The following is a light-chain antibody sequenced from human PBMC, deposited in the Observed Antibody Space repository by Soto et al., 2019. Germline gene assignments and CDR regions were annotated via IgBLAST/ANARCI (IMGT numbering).Light chain of an antibody. J-gene: IGLJ3*02. CDR2: ENN. CDR3: SSYADSNSKV. Sequence: QSALTQPPSASGSPGQSVTISCTGTSSDIGAYNSVSWYQQHPGKAPKVMIYENNKRPSGVPDRFSGSKSGNTASLTVSGLQAEDEADYYCSSYADSNSKVFGGGTKVTVL. CDR1: SSDIGAYNS. V-gene: IGLV2-8*01.